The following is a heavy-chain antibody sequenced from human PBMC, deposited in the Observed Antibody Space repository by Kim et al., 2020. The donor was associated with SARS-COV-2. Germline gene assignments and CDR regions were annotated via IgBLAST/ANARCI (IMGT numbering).Heavy chain of an antibody. CDR3: AKFSLAVIKTWFGP. Sequence: GGSLRLSCAASGFTFTTYAMSWVRQAPGKGLEWVSTVSCSGGNTYYADSVKGRFTIFRDSSKNTLYLQMDSLRGEDTAIYYCAKFSLAVIKTWFGPSGARTLVSVSS. CDR1: GFTFTTYA. CDR2: VSCSGGNT. J-gene: IGHJ5*02. V-gene: IGHV3-23*01. D-gene: IGHD3-22*01.